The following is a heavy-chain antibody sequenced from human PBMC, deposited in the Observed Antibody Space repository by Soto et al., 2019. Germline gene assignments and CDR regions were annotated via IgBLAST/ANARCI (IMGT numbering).Heavy chain of an antibody. Sequence: QVQLQQWGAGLLKPSETLSLTCAVYGGSFSGYYWSWIRQPPGKGLEWIGEINHSGSTNYNPSLKSRVTISVDTSKNQFSLKLGSVTAADTAVYYCARGRVSGRRPNWFDPWGQGTLVTVSS. J-gene: IGHJ5*02. V-gene: IGHV4-34*01. D-gene: IGHD3-10*01. CDR2: INHSGST. CDR1: GGSFSGYY. CDR3: ARGRVSGRRPNWFDP.